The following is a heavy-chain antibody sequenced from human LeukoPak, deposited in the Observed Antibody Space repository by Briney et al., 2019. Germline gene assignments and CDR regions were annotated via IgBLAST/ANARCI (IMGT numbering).Heavy chain of an antibody. CDR1: GGSLSSGGYS. V-gene: IGHV4-30-2*01. Sequence: SQTLSLTCAVSGGSLSSGGYSWSWIRQPPGKGLEWIGYIYHSGSTYYHPSLKSRVTISVDRSKNQFSLKLSSVPAADTAVYYCARVNYDFWSGYLGRFDPWGQGTLVTVSS. CDR3: ARVNYDFWSGYLGRFDP. J-gene: IGHJ5*02. CDR2: IYHSGST. D-gene: IGHD3-3*01.